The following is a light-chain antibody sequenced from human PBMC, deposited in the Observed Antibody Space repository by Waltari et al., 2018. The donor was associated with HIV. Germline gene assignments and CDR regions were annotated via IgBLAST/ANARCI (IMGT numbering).Light chain of an antibody. Sequence: QSVLTQPPSVSGAPGQRVTISCTGSSSNIRAGYDVHWYQQLPGTAPKLLIYGIGNPPSGVPDRFSGSESGTSASLAITGLQAEDEADYYCQSYDSSLSGSRVVGGGTKLTVL. CDR3: QSYDSSLSGSRV. V-gene: IGLV1-40*01. J-gene: IGLJ2*01. CDR2: GIG. CDR1: SSNIRAGYD.